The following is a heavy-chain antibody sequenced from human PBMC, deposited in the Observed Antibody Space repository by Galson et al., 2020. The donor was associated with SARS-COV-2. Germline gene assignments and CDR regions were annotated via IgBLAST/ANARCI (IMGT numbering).Heavy chain of an antibody. Sequence: SETLSLTCAVSGGSISSSNWWSWVRQPPGKGLEWIGEIYHSGSTNYNPSLKSRVTISVDKSKNQFSLKLSYVTAADTAVYYCARVGFWSGYSYYYGMDVWGQGTTVTVSS. V-gene: IGHV4-4*02. J-gene: IGHJ6*02. CDR3: ARVGFWSGYSYYYGMDV. D-gene: IGHD3-3*01. CDR1: GGSISSSNW. CDR2: IYHSGST.